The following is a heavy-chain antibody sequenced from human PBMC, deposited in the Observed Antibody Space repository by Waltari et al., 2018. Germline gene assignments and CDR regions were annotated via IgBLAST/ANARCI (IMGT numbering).Heavy chain of an antibody. Sequence: EVQLVESGGGLVQPGGSLRLSCVASGFTFSSYWMNWVRQAPGKGLEGVANIKQDGSEKYFVDSVKGRFTISRDNAKNSLFLQMNSLRAEDTAVYYCATSRTFDYWGQGTLVTISS. V-gene: IGHV3-7*01. CDR3: ATSRTFDY. J-gene: IGHJ4*02. CDR1: GFTFSSYW. CDR2: IKQDGSEK. D-gene: IGHD2-2*01.